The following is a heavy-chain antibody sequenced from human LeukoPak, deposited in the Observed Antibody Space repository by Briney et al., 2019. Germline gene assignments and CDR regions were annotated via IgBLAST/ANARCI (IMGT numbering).Heavy chain of an antibody. CDR1: GGSISSSSYY. CDR2: IYYSGST. V-gene: IGHV4-30-4*01. D-gene: IGHD3-9*01. Sequence: SETLSLTCTVSGGSISSSSYYWSWIRQPPGKGLEWIGYIYYSGSTYYNPSLKSRVTISVDTSKNQFSLKLSSVTAADTAVYYCARSETGDAFDIWGQGTMVTVSS. CDR3: ARSETGDAFDI. J-gene: IGHJ3*02.